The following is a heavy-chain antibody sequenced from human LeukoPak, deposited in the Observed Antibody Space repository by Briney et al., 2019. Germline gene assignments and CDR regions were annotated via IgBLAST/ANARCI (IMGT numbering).Heavy chain of an antibody. CDR1: GYTFSNYC. D-gene: IGHD5-24*01. CDR3: ARVGPIDGYHGIAFDI. Sequence: ASVKVSCKASGYTFSNYCMHWVRQAPGQGLEWMGWINPNSGGTDYAQKFQGRVTMTWDTSISTAYMELSRLRSDDTAVYYCARVGPIDGYHGIAFDIWGQGTMVTVSS. V-gene: IGHV1-2*02. J-gene: IGHJ3*02. CDR2: INPNSGGT.